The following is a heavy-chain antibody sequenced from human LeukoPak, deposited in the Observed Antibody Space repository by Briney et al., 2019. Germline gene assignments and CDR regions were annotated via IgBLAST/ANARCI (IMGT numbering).Heavy chain of an antibody. D-gene: IGHD2-21*02. Sequence: GGSLRLSCAASGFTVSSNYMSWVRQAPGKGLEWVSVFYSGGSTYYADSVKGRFTISRDNSKNTLYLQMNSLRAEDTAVYYCARENIVVVTAIQGAFDIWGQGTMVTVSS. J-gene: IGHJ3*02. V-gene: IGHV3-66*01. CDR2: FYSGGST. CDR1: GFTVSSNY. CDR3: ARENIVVVTAIQGAFDI.